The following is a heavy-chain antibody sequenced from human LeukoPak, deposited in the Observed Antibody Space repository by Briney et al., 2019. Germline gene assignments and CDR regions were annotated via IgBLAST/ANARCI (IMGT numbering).Heavy chain of an antibody. CDR2: ISAYNGNT. CDR1: GDSLSDLS. V-gene: IGHV1-18*01. Sequence: ASVKVSCKVSGDSLSDLSMHWVRQAPGQGLEWMGWISAYNGNTNYAQKLQGRVTMTTDTSTSTAYMELRSLRSDDTAVYYCARDSDLYGSGSYPIDAFDIWGQGTMVTVSS. D-gene: IGHD3-10*01. J-gene: IGHJ3*02. CDR3: ARDSDLYGSGSYPIDAFDI.